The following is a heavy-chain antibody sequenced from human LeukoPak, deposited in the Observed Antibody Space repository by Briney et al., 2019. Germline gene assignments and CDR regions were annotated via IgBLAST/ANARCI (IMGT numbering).Heavy chain of an antibody. CDR1: GYTFTSYG. J-gene: IGHJ6*03. V-gene: IGHV1-18*01. CDR3: ARVPSGSNLDYYYYMDV. D-gene: IGHD1-26*01. Sequence: ASVKVSCKASGYTFTSYGISWVRQAPGQGLEWMGWISAYNGNTNYAQKLRGRVTMTTDTSTSTAYMELRSLRSDDTAVYYCARVPSGSNLDYYYYMDVWGKGTTVTVSS. CDR2: ISAYNGNT.